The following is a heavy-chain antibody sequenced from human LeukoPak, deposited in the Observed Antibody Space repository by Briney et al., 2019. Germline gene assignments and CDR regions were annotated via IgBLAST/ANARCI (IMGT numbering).Heavy chain of an antibody. CDR3: ARSRYSGSYVGYFDY. CDR1: GGSISNYY. CDR2: IYTSGSP. D-gene: IGHD1-26*01. Sequence: SETLSLTCTVSGGSISNYYWSWIRQPAGKGLEWIGRIYTSGSPNYSPSLKSRVTVSVDTSKNRFSLKLSSVTAADTAVYYCARSRYSGSYVGYFDYWGQGTLVTVSS. V-gene: IGHV4-4*07. J-gene: IGHJ4*02.